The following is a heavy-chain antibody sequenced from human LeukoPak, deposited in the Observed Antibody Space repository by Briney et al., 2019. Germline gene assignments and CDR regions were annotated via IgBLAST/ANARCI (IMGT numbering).Heavy chain of an antibody. CDR2: IHYTKGI. J-gene: IGHJ4*02. CDR3: TTTSGTSPIGS. Sequence: SETLSLTCTVSGVSITSHYWTWIRQPPGKGLEWLGYIHYTKGINYNPSLQSRVTMSVDMSKNQFSLKLYSVTPSDTAVYYCTTTSGTSPIGSWGQGTLVTVSS. CDR1: GVSITSHY. V-gene: IGHV4-59*11.